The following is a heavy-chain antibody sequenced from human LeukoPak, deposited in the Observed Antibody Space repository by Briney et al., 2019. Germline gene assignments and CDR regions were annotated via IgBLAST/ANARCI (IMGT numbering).Heavy chain of an antibody. Sequence: GGSLRLSCAASGFTFSSYWMHWVRQAPGKGLVWVSRINTDGSSTSYADSVKGRFTISRDNSKNTLYLQMNSLRAEDTAVYYCAKSQGYYDRPDAFDIWGQGTMVTVSS. V-gene: IGHV3-74*01. D-gene: IGHD3-22*01. J-gene: IGHJ3*02. CDR3: AKSQGYYDRPDAFDI. CDR1: GFTFSSYW. CDR2: INTDGSST.